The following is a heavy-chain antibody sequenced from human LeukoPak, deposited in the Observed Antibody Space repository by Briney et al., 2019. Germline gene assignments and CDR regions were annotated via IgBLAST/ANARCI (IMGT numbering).Heavy chain of an antibody. Sequence: PLGCLRLSCAASGFTFSSYAINWVRQAPRKGLEWVSTISVSGGTTYYADSVTCRFTISRDNSKNMVYLQMNSLRAEDTAVYYCAKEKYYYDTSVYYPGDFVDYWGQGTLVTVSS. D-gene: IGHD3-22*01. CDR2: ISVSGGTT. V-gene: IGHV3-23*01. J-gene: IGHJ4*02. CDR3: AKEKYYYDTSVYYPGDFVDY. CDR1: GFTFSSYA.